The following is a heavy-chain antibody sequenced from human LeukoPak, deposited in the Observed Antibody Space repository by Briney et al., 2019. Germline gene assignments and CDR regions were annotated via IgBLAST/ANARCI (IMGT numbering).Heavy chain of an antibody. CDR1: GYSFTTYW. CDR2: IYPADSAT. J-gene: IGHJ3*02. D-gene: IGHD2-2*01. V-gene: IGHV5-51*01. CDR3: ARPSVRYCSSTSCYRWGAFDI. Sequence: GESLKISCKASGYSFTTYWIGWVRQMPGKGLEWMGIIYPADSATRYSPSFQGQVTISADKSISTAYLQWSSLKASDTAMYYCARPSVRYCSSTSCYRWGAFDIWGQGTMVTVSS.